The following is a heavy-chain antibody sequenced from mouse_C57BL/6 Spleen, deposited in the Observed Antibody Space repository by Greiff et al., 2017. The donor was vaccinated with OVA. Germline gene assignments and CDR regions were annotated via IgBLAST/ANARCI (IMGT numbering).Heavy chain of an antibody. J-gene: IGHJ3*01. CDR3: ASYGNYVGFAY. D-gene: IGHD2-1*01. Sequence: EVMLVESGGGLVKPGGSLKLSCAASGFTFSSYAMSWVRQTPEKRLEWVATISDGGSYTYYPDNVKGRFTISRDNAKNNLYLQMSHLKSEDTAMYYCASYGNYVGFAYWGQGTLVTVSA. V-gene: IGHV5-4*03. CDR2: ISDGGSYT. CDR1: GFTFSSYA.